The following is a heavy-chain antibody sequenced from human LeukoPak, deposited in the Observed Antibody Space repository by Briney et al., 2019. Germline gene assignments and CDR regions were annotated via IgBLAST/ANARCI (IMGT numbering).Heavy chain of an antibody. CDR2: ISSSSSYI. J-gene: IGHJ4*02. CDR3: AKDQWELPSYFDY. CDR1: GFTFSSYS. Sequence: GGSLRLSCAASGFTFSSYSMNWVRQAPGKGLEWVSSISSSSSYIYYADSVKGRFTISRDNAKNSLYLQMNSLRAEDTAVYYCAKDQWELPSYFDYWGQGTLVTVSS. V-gene: IGHV3-21*01. D-gene: IGHD1-26*01.